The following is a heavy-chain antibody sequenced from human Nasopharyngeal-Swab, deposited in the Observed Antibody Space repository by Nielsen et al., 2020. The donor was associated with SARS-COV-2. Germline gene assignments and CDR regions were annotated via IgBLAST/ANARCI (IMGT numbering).Heavy chain of an antibody. J-gene: IGHJ2*01. CDR3: ARDGGAVTHEILGSSHFDL. CDR1: GFTFSSYW. Sequence: GESLKISCAASGFTFSSYWMHWVRQAPGKGLVWVSRINSDGSSTSYADSVKGRFTISRDNTKNTLYLQMNSLRAEDTAVYYCARDGGAVTHEILGSSHFDLWGRGTLVTVSS. CDR2: INSDGSST. V-gene: IGHV3-74*01. D-gene: IGHD4-17*01.